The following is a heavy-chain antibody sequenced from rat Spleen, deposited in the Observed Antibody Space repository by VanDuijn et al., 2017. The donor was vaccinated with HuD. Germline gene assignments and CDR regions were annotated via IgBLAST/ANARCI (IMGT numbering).Heavy chain of an antibody. CDR3: TNNWEAYY. CDR1: GFTFSDYA. Sequence: EVKLVESGGGLVQPGRSLKLSCAASGFTFSDYAMAWVRQSPEKGLEWVASISNSGGSTYYPDSVKGRFTISRDNAQNTLYLQMNSLRSEDTATYYCTNNWEAYYWGQGVMVTVSS. D-gene: IGHD5-1*01. CDR2: ISNSGGST. V-gene: IGHV5S13*01. J-gene: IGHJ2*01.